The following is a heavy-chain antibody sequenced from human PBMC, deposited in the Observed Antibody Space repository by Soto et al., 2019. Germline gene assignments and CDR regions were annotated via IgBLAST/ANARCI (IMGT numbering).Heavy chain of an antibody. CDR2: ISWNSGII. Sequence: PGGSLRLSCAASGFTFDDYAMHWVRQAPGKGLEWVSGISWNSGIIGYADSVKGRFTISRDNAKNSLFLQMNSLRAEDTAFYYCARGYQLLYMMDVWGQGTTGTVSS. V-gene: IGHV3-9*01. J-gene: IGHJ6*02. D-gene: IGHD2-2*01. CDR1: GFTFDDYA. CDR3: ARGYQLLYMMDV.